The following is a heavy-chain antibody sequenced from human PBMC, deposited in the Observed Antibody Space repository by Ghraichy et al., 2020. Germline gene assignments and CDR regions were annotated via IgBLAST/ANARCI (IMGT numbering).Heavy chain of an antibody. J-gene: IGHJ4*02. CDR2: ICNSGEKT. CDR1: GFTFSSYA. V-gene: IGHV3-23*01. D-gene: IGHD2-15*01. Sequence: LSLTCVASGFTFSSYAMTWVRQAPGKGLEWVSVICNSGEKTYYAASVRGRFTISRDNSTNTLYLQMSNLRAEDTAIYYCAKARSGSCYDRYDYWGQGTLVTVSS. CDR3: AKARSGSCYDRYDY.